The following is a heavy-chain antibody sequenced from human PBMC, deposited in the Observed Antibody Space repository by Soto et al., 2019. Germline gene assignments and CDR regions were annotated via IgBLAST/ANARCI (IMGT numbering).Heavy chain of an antibody. J-gene: IGHJ6*02. Sequence: GASVKVSCKASGGTFSSYAISWVRQAPGQGLEWIGGIIPFFGTANYAQKFQGRVTITADESTSTAYMELSSLRSEDTAVYYFAMSWANWNDGIHYYYYYGMDVWGQGTTVTVSS. V-gene: IGHV1-69*13. D-gene: IGHD1-20*01. CDR3: AMSWANWNDGIHYYYYYGMDV. CDR1: GGTFSSYA. CDR2: IIPFFGTA.